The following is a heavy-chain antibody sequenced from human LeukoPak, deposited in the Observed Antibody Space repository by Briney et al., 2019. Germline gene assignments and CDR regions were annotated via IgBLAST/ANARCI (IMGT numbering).Heavy chain of an antibody. D-gene: IGHD6-13*01. CDR3: ARGLAAAGTVGPYNWFDP. J-gene: IGHJ5*02. CDR1: GGSFSGYY. Sequence: SETLSLTCAVYGGSFSGYYWSWIRQPPGKGLEWIGEINHSGSTNYNPSLKSRVTISVDTSKNQFSLKLSSVTAADTAVYYCARGLAAAGTVGPYNWFDPWGQGTLVTVPS. V-gene: IGHV4-34*01. CDR2: INHSGST.